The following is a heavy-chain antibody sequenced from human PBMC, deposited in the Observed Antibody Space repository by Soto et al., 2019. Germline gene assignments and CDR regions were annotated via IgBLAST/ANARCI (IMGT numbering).Heavy chain of an antibody. CDR2: ISSSGSTI. Sequence: PGGSLRLSCAASGFTFSDYYMSWIRHAPGKGLEWVSYISSSGSTIYYADSVKGRFTISRDNAKNSLYLQMNSLRAEDTAVYYCARFRRYDILTGPMGDYWGQGTLVTVSS. J-gene: IGHJ4*02. CDR3: ARFRRYDILTGPMGDY. V-gene: IGHV3-11*01. D-gene: IGHD3-9*01. CDR1: GFTFSDYY.